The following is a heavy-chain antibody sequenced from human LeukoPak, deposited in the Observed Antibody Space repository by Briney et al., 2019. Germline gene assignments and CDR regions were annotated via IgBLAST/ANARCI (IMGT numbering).Heavy chain of an antibody. CDR3: AKGVTRVGIKYYFDY. CDR1: GFTFSSYA. V-gene: IGHV3-30-3*01. J-gene: IGHJ4*02. Sequence: PGRSLRLSCAASGFTFSSYAMHWVRQAPGKGLEWVAVISYDGSNKYYADSVKGRFTISRDNSKNTLYLQMNSLRAEDTAVYYCAKGVTRVGIKYYFDYWGQGTLVTVSS. CDR2: ISYDGSNK. D-gene: IGHD2-21*02.